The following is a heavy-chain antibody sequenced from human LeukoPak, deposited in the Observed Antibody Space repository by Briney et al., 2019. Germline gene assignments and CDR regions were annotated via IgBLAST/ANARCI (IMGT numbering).Heavy chain of an antibody. D-gene: IGHD3-10*01. J-gene: IGHJ6*04. V-gene: IGHV4-34*01. Sequence: SETLSLTCAVYGGSFSGYYWSWIRQPPGKGLEWIGEINHSGSTNYNPSLKSRVTISVDTSKNQFSLKLSSVTAADTAVYYCARGRKVRGVIGMDVWGKGTTDTVSS. CDR2: INHSGST. CDR1: GGSFSGYY. CDR3: ARGRKVRGVIGMDV.